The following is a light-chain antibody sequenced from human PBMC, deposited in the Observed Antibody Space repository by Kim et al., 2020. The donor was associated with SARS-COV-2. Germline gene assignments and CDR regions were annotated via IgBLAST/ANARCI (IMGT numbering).Light chain of an antibody. CDR3: QQYYSTPYT. CDR1: QSVLYNTNNKNY. Sequence: RATINCKSSQSVLYNTNNKNYLAWYQQKPGQPPKLLIYWASTRESGVPDRFSGSGSGTDFTLTISSLQAEDVAVYYCQQYYSTPYTFGQGTKLEI. J-gene: IGKJ2*01. V-gene: IGKV4-1*01. CDR2: WAS.